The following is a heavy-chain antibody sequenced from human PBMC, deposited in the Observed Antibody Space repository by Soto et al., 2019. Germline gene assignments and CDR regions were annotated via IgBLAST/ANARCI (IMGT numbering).Heavy chain of an antibody. CDR2: IGAYNGNT. V-gene: IGHV1-18*01. CDR3: ARVRGQQYYFEY. J-gene: IGHJ4*02. D-gene: IGHD6-13*01. CDR1: GYTFTSYG. Sequence: QVQLVQSGAEVKKPGASVKVSCKASGYTFTSYGISWVRQAPGQGLEWMGWIGAYNGNTNSAQKPQGRVTMTTETATSTAYMELRSLTSDDTAVYYCARVRGQQYYFEYWGQGTLVTVSS.